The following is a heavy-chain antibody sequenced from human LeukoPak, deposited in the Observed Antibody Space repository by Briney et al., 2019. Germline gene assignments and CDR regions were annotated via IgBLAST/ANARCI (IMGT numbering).Heavy chain of an antibody. V-gene: IGHV4-4*09. Sequence: ASETLSLTCTVSGGSISSYYWSWIRQPPGKGLEWIGYIYTSGSTNYNPSFKGRVTISVDTSKNQFSLKLSSVTAADTAVYYCARLMSHDAFDIWGQGTMVTVSS. CDR2: IYTSGST. CDR1: GGSISSYY. J-gene: IGHJ3*02. CDR3: ARLMSHDAFDI.